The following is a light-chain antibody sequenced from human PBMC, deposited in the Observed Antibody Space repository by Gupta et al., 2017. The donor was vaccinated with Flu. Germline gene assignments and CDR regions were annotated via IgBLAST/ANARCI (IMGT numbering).Light chain of an antibody. CDR3: QQTNTTPLT. V-gene: IGKV1-39*01. Sequence: PSSLSASVRDKVTITCRASQSISSYLTWYQQIPGKAPNVLIYASSILQSGVPSRFIGSGSGTDFTLTISGLQPEDFAIYYCQQTNTTPLTFGQGTKVEIK. J-gene: IGKJ1*01. CDR1: QSISSY. CDR2: ASS.